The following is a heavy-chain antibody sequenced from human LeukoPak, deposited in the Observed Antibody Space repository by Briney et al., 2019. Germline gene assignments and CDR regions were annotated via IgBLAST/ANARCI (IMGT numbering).Heavy chain of an antibody. CDR1: GGFINGYY. V-gene: IGHV4-59*01. CDR2: MFYNGNT. CDR3: ARLTREDAVDA. Sequence: SETLSLTCNVSGGFINGYYWTWIRQPPQKGLEWIGYMFYNGNTNYNPSLKSRVTISVDTSQNQISLRLASVTAADTGIYPCARLTREDAVDAWGQGATVTVSS. J-gene: IGHJ6*02.